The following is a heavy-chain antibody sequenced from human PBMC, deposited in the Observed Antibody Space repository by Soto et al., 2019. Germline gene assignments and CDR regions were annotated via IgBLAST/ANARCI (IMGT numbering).Heavy chain of an antibody. Sequence: ASVKVSCKASGYTFTSYYIHWVRQAPGQGLEWMGLINPSGGSTSYAQKFQGRVTMTTDTSTSTVYVELSSLRSEDTAVYYCARDAPYYYDSSGYYYWGQGTLVTVSS. J-gene: IGHJ4*02. D-gene: IGHD3-22*01. V-gene: IGHV1-46*01. CDR2: INPSGGST. CDR1: GYTFTSYY. CDR3: ARDAPYYYDSSGYYY.